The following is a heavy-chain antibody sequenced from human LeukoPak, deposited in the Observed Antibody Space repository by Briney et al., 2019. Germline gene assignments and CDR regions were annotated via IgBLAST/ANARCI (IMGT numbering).Heavy chain of an antibody. CDR1: GGSISNYY. CDR3: ARDKSGWLNDDAFDI. V-gene: IGHV4-4*07. D-gene: IGHD6-19*01. CDR2: IYTSGST. Sequence: SETLSLTCTVSGGSISNYYWSWIRQPAGKGLEWIGRIYTSGSTNYNPSLKSRVTMSVDTSKNQFSLKLSSVTAADTAVYCCARDKSGWLNDDAFDIWGQGTMVTVSS. J-gene: IGHJ3*02.